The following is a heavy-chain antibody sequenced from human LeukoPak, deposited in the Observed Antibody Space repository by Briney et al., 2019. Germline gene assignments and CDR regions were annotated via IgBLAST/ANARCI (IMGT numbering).Heavy chain of an antibody. D-gene: IGHD3-3*01. CDR1: GFSFSSYS. CDR3: ARDFDFWSGYIV. Sequence: QAGGSLRLSCAASGFSFSSYSMNWVRQAPGKGLEWVSHISTTSSPTYYADSVKGRFAMSRDNAKNSVYLQMNSLRAEDTAVYYCARDFDFWSGYIVWGQGTLVTVPS. V-gene: IGHV3-48*04. CDR2: ISTTSSPT. J-gene: IGHJ4*02.